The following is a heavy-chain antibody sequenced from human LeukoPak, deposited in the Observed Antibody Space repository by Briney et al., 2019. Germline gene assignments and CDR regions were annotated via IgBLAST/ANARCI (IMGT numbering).Heavy chain of an antibody. V-gene: IGHV3-30*04. Sequence: PGGSLRLSCSASGFSFSSDAMHWVRQPPGRGLEWLGDISYDGSNEDYAESVRGRFTHSRDNSKSTLFQQMNSLRPEDTGVYYCARELVYSSGWYAGELDLWGLGTLVIVSS. CDR3: ARELVYSSGWYAGELDL. CDR1: GFSFSSDA. D-gene: IGHD6-19*01. CDR2: ISYDGSNE. J-gene: IGHJ5*02.